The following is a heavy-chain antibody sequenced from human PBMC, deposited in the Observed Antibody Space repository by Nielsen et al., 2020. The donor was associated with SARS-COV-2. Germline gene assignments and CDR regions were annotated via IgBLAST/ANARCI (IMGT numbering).Heavy chain of an antibody. CDR3: ARDGQYDSSGFYYHLFGMDV. CDR1: GYTFLSYG. CDR2: ISTYNGNT. V-gene: IGHV1-18*01. D-gene: IGHD3-22*01. Sequence: ASVKVSCKASGYTFLSYGITWVRQAPGQGLEWMGWISTYNGNTNYAQNLQDRVTMTTDTSTSTAYMVLRSLRSDDTAVYYCARDGQYDSSGFYYHLFGMDVWGQGTTVTVSS. J-gene: IGHJ6*02.